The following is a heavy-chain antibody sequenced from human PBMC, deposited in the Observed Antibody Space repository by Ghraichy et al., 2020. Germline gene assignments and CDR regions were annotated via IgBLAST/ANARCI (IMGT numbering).Heavy chain of an antibody. V-gene: IGHV4-4*09. Sequence: SETLSLTCTVSGASISTNYWSWIRQPPGKGLEWIGFLYTSGNNRYNHSLKSRITISGDTSKNQFSLEMNSVTAADTAVYYCARGAGWWDYWGQGTLVTVSS. CDR1: GASISTNY. D-gene: IGHD6-19*01. CDR3: ARGAGWWDY. CDR2: LYTSGNN. J-gene: IGHJ4*02.